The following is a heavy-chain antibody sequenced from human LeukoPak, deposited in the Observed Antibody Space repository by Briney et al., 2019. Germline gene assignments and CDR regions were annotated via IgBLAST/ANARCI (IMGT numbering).Heavy chain of an antibody. CDR1: GYTLTELS. Sequence: ASVKVSCKVSGYTLTELSMHWVRQAPGKGREWMGGFDPEDGETIYAQKFQGRVTMTTDTSTSTAYMELRSLRSDDTAVYYCARGRYFDWFKDYWGQGTLVTVSS. CDR3: ARGRYFDWFKDY. D-gene: IGHD3-9*01. J-gene: IGHJ4*02. CDR2: FDPEDGET. V-gene: IGHV1-24*01.